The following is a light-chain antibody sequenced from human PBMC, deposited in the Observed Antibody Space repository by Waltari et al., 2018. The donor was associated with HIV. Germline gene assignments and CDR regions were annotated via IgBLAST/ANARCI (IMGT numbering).Light chain of an antibody. V-gene: IGLV4-60*03. Sequence: QPVLTQSSSASASLGSSVKLTCTLSRGHNSYIIAWHQQQPGKAPRYLMKLEGSGSYYKGSGVPDRFSGSSSVADRYLTISNLQSEDEADYYCETWDSNTRVFGGGTKVTVL. CDR1: RGHNSYI. CDR2: LEGSGSY. CDR3: ETWDSNTRV. J-gene: IGLJ3*02.